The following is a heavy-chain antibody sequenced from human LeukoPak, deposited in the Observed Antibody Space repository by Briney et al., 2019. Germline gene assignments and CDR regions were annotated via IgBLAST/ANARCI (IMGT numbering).Heavy chain of an antibody. CDR1: GGSFSGYY. J-gene: IGHJ4*02. Sequence: SETLSLTCAVYGGSFSGYYWGWIRQPPGKGLEWIGSIYYSGSTYYNPSLKSRVSISVDPSKSQFSLKLTSVTAADTAVYYCATHPLLDYWGQGSLVTVSS. D-gene: IGHD3-16*02. CDR3: ATHPLLDY. V-gene: IGHV4-39*01. CDR2: IYYSGST.